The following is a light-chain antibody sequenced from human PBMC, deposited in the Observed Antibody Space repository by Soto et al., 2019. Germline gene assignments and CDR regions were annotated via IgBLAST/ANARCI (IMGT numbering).Light chain of an antibody. CDR1: LNIDSW. CDR3: QQYDTCPLT. J-gene: IGKJ1*01. Sequence: DIQLAQSPSTMAASVGDSVTITCRASLNIDSWLAWYQRKPGKSAKVLIYDASSLETGVPPSFSGSGSGTEFSLTISSLRHDDFATYYCQQYDTCPLTFGQGTKVEIK. V-gene: IGKV1-5*01. CDR2: DAS.